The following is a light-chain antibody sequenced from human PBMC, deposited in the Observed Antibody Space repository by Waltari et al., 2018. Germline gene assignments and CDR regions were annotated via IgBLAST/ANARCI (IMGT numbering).Light chain of an antibody. Sequence: QAVVNQEPSLTVSPGGTVTLTCGPSTDAVTTSHYAHWFQQKPGQDPSTLIYDTTKKHSRTPARFSGSHLGGKAALTLSGAQPDDEAAYYCLLSFNGPGVFGGGTKLTVL. J-gene: IGLJ3*02. CDR1: TDAVTTSHY. CDR3: LLSFNGPGV. CDR2: DTT. V-gene: IGLV7-46*01.